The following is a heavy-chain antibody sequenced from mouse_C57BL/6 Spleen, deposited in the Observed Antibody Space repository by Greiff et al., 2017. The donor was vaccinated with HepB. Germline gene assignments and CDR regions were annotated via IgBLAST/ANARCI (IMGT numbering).Heavy chain of an antibody. CDR3: ARGFYYGSSYAMDY. CDR1: GFSLTSYG. Sequence: VKLMESGPGLVAPSQSLSITCTVSGFSLTSYGVHWVRQPPGKGLEWLVVIWSDGSTTYNSALKSRLSISKDNSKSQVFLKMNSLQTDDTAMYYCARGFYYGSSYAMDYWGQGTSVTVSS. J-gene: IGHJ4*01. V-gene: IGHV2-6*03. CDR2: IWSDGST. D-gene: IGHD1-1*01.